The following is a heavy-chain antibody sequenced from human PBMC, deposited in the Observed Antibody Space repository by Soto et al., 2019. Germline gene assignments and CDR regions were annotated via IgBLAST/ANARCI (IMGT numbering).Heavy chain of an antibody. CDR3: ARAAVEYYFDY. Sequence: SYAMHWVRQAPGKGLEWVAVISYDGSNKYYADSVKGRFTISRDNSKNTLYLQMNSLRAEDTAVYYCARAAVEYYFDYWGQGTLVTVSS. V-gene: IGHV3-30-3*01. CDR2: ISYDGSNK. J-gene: IGHJ4*02. D-gene: IGHD6-13*01. CDR1: SYA.